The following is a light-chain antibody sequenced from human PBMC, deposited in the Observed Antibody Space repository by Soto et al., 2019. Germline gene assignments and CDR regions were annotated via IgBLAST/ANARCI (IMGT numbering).Light chain of an antibody. CDR1: QSISSY. Sequence: DIQMTQSPSSLSASVGDRVTITCRASQSISSYLNWYQQKPGKAPKLLIYAASSLQSGVPSRFSGSGSGTDLTLSISSLQPEDFATYYCQQSYSFPFTFGPGTKVDVK. J-gene: IGKJ3*01. V-gene: IGKV1-39*01. CDR3: QQSYSFPFT. CDR2: AAS.